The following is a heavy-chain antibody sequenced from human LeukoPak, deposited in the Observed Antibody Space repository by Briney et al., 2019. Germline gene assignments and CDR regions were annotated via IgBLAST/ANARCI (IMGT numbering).Heavy chain of an antibody. J-gene: IGHJ4*02. CDR2: ISRNGGAV. V-gene: IGHV3-11*01. Sequence: GESLRLSCAASGFTFNQHSMSWIRQAPGKGREWLSYISRNGGAVHYADSVEGRFTISRDNAKNSLSLQVNGLRTDDTAVYFCARASSLIGGFDSWGRGTLVTVSS. D-gene: IGHD2-8*01. CDR3: ARASSLIGGFDS. CDR1: GFTFNQHS.